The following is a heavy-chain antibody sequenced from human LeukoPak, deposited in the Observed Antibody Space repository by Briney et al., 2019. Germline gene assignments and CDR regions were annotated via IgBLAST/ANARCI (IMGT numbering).Heavy chain of an antibody. V-gene: IGHV4-61*02. CDR2: IYTSGST. CDR3: ARSILTAYNCFDP. CDR1: GGSISSGSCY. J-gene: IGHJ5*02. Sequence: PSETLSLTCTVSGGSISSGSCYWSWLRQPAGKGLEWIGRIYTSGSTKYNPSLKSRVTISVDTSKNQFSLKLSSVTAADTAVYYCARSILTAYNCFDPWGQGTLVTVSS. D-gene: IGHD3-9*01.